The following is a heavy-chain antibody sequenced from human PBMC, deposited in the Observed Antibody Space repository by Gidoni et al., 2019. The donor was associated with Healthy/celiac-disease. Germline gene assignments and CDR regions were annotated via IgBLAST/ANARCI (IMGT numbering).Heavy chain of an antibody. CDR3: ARLGSSLNY. CDR2: IFYSGST. J-gene: IGHJ4*02. Sequence: QLQLQESGPGLVKPSETLSLTCTVSGGSISSSSYSWGWIRQPPGKGLEWIGSIFYSGSTYYNPSLKSRVTISVDTSKNQFSLKLSSVTAADTAVYYCARLGSSLNYWGQGTLVTVSS. V-gene: IGHV4-39*01. CDR1: GGSISSSSYS.